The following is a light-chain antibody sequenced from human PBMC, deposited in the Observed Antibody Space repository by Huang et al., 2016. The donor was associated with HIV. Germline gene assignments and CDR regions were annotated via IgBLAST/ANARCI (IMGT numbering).Light chain of an antibody. V-gene: IGKV3-15*01. Sequence: IVMTQSPATLSVSPGERVTLSCRANRSVSSNLAWYQQRPGQAPRLLLYGSSTRAPGIPARCSGSGSETDFSLTISSLQSEDFALYYCHQYNNWRLSFGGGTRVDI. J-gene: IGKJ4*01. CDR1: RSVSSN. CDR3: HQYNNWRLS. CDR2: GSS.